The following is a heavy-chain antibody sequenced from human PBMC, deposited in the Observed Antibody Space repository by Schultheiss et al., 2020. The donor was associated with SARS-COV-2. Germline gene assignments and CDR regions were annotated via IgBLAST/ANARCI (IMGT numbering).Heavy chain of an antibody. Sequence: SVKVSCKASGGTFSSYAISWVRQAPGQGLEWMGGIIPIFGTANYAQKFQGRVTITADKSTSTAYMELSSLRSEDTAVYYCARNGAARDSSGHYYGYWGQGTLVTVS. J-gene: IGHJ4*02. CDR3: ARNGAARDSSGHYYGY. V-gene: IGHV1-69*06. CDR1: GGTFSSYA. D-gene: IGHD3-22*01. CDR2: IIPIFGTA.